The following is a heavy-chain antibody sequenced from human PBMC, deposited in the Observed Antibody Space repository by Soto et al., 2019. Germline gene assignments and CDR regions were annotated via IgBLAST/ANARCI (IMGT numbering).Heavy chain of an antibody. J-gene: IGHJ6*02. D-gene: IGHD2-21*02. V-gene: IGHV4-59*01. CDR1: GGSISGYY. CDR2: MYNTGST. CDR3: ARDLWGYCGTDCYPLDV. Sequence: QVQLQESGPGLVKPSETLSLTCTVSGGSISGYYWSWIRQPPGKGLEWIGYMYNTGSTVYNPSFKSRVTKSVDTSKNQFSLKLTSVTAADTAVYYCARDLWGYCGTDCYPLDVWGQGTTVTVSS.